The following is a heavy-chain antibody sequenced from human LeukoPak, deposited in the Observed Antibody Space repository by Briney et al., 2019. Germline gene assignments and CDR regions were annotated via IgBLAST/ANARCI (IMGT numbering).Heavy chain of an antibody. CDR1: GYTFTSYY. D-gene: IGHD2-15*01. J-gene: IGHJ4*02. CDR2: MNPNSGNT. CDR3: ATTGAVVAATGGGGYYFDY. Sequence: ASVKVSCKASGYTFTSYYMLWVRQATGQGLEWMGWMNPNSGNTGYAQKFKGRVTMTRNTAISTAYMELSSLRSEDTAVCDCATTGAVVAATGGGGYYFDYWGQGTLVTVSS. V-gene: IGHV1-8*02.